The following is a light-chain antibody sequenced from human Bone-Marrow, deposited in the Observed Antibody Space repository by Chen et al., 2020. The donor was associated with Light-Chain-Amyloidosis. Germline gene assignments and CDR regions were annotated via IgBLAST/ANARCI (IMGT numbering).Light chain of an antibody. J-gene: IGLJ2*01. CDR2: RDT. CDR3: QSADSSGTYEVI. V-gene: IGLV3-25*03. CDR1: DLPTKY. Sequence: SYELTQPPSVSVPPCQTASITCSGDDLPTKYAYWYQQKPGQAPVLVIHRDTERPSGISERFSGSSSGTTATLTISGVQAEDEADYHCQSADSSGTYEVIFGGGTKLTVL.